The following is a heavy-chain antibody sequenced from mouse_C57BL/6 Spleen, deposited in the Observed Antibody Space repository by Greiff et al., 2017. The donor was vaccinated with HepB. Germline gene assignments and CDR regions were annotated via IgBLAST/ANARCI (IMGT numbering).Heavy chain of an antibody. D-gene: IGHD2-1*01. CDR3: ARNLDYGSYEAMDY. V-gene: IGHV1-82*01. Sequence: VQLKESGPELVKPGASVKISCKASGYSFSSSWMNWVKQRHGKGLEWIGRIYPGDGDTNYNGKFKGKATLTADKSSSTAYMQLISLTSEDSAVYFCARNLDYGSYEAMDYRGQGTTVTVSS. CDR1: GYSFSSSW. CDR2: IYPGDGDT. J-gene: IGHJ4*01.